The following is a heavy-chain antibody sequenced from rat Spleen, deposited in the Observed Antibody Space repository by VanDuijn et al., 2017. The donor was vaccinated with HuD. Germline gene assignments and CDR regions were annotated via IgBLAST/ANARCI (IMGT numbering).Heavy chain of an antibody. CDR1: GFSLTSYN. CDR3: ARGSYRDSYAHVGEDFDY. D-gene: IGHD1-12*01. Sequence: QVQLKESGPGLVQPSQTLSLTCTVSGFSLTSYNVHWVRQPTGKGLEWMGIIWTGGSKDYNSALKSRLSISRDTSQSQVFLKMNSLQTEDIATYYCARGSYRDSYAHVGEDFDYWGQGVMVTVSS. V-gene: IGHV2-30*01. CDR2: IWTGGSK. J-gene: IGHJ2*01.